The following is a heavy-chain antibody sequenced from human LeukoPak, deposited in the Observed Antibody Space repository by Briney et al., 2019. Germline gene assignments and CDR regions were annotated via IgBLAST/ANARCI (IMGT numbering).Heavy chain of an antibody. V-gene: IGHV3-21*01. Sequence: PGGSLRLSCAASGFTFSSYSMNWVRQAPGKGLEWVSSISSSSSYIYYADSVKGRFTISRDNAENSLYLQMNSLRAEDTAVYYCARDRGYSYGLIDYWGQGTLVTVSS. D-gene: IGHD5-18*01. J-gene: IGHJ4*02. CDR2: ISSSSSYI. CDR3: ARDRGYSYGLIDY. CDR1: GFTFSSYS.